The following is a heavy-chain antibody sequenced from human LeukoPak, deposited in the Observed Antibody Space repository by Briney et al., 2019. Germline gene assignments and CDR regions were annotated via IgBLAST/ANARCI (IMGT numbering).Heavy chain of an antibody. CDR1: GFTFSSYS. D-gene: IGHD6-19*01. CDR3: ARDLGWTPFDY. V-gene: IGHV3-53*01. Sequence: GGSLRLSCVASGFTFSSYSMSWVRQAPGKGLEWVSVIYSGGSTYYADSVKGRFTISRDNSKNTLYLQMNSLRAEDTAVYYCARDLGWTPFDYWGQGTLVTVSS. CDR2: IYSGGST. J-gene: IGHJ4*02.